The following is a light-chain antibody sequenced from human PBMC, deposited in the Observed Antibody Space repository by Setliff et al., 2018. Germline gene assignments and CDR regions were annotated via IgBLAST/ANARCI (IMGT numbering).Light chain of an antibody. J-gene: IGLJ1*01. V-gene: IGLV2-14*01. CDR3: SSYTSSSTLEV. CDR2: DVS. Sequence: QSVLTQPASVSGSPGQSITISCTGTSSDVGGYNYVSWYQQHPGKAPKLMIYDVSKRPSGVSNRFSGSKSGNTASLTISGLQAEDEADYYCSSYTSSSTLEVFGTGTKGTVL. CDR1: SSDVGGYNY.